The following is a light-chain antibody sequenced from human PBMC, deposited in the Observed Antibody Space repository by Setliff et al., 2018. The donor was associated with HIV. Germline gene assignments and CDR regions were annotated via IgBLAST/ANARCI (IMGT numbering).Light chain of an antibody. CDR3: SSYAITNTLP. V-gene: IGLV2-14*01. J-gene: IGLJ1*01. Sequence: QSALTQPASVSGSPGQSITISCTGTSSDVGGYNYVSWYQQHPGKAPKLIISEVNNRPSGVSNRFSGSKSGNTASLTISGLQTEDEGDYYCSSYAITNTLPFGTGTKGTV. CDR1: SSDVGGYNY. CDR2: EVN.